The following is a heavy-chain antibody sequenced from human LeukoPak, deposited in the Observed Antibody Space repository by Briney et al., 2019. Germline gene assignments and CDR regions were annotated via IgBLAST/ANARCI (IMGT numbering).Heavy chain of an antibody. J-gene: IGHJ4*02. CDR2: MNLDGSEK. D-gene: IGHD2-8*01. Sequence: GGSLRLSCAASGFTFTSHWMSWVRQAPGKGLEWVARMNLDGSEKYYVDSVKGRFTISRGNAKTSLYLEMNSLRAEDTAVYYCASDATYCTNGVCYTRFDYWGKGTLVTVSS. CDR1: GFTFTSHW. CDR3: ASDATYCTNGVCYTRFDY. V-gene: IGHV3-7*01.